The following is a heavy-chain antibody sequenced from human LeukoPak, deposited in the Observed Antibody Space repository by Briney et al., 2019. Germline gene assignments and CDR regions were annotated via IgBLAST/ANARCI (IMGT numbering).Heavy chain of an antibody. CDR1: GGSISSGGYY. J-gene: IGHJ6*02. CDR2: IYYSGST. Sequence: PSQTLSLTCTVSGGSISSGGYYWSWIRQHPGKGLEWIGYIYYSGSTYYNPSLKSRVTISVDTSKNQFSLKLSSVTAADTAVYYCARYYPPLYYDIGYGMDVWGQGTTVTVSS. CDR3: ARYYPPLYYDIGYGMDV. V-gene: IGHV4-31*03. D-gene: IGHD3-9*01.